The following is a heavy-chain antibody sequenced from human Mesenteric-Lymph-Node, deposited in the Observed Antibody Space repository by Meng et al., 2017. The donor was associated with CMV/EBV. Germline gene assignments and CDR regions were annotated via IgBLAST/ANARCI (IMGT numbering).Heavy chain of an antibody. D-gene: IGHD2-8*01. V-gene: IGHV3-21*01. J-gene: IGHJ4*02. Sequence: GGSLRLSCAASGFTVSTYSMSWVRHAPGQGLEWVSSNSSSGCFKYYADSMKGRFTISRDNTKNSLYLQMNSMRAEDTAVYYCTRRYCTNGVCSFDYWGQGTLVTVSS. CDR3: TRRYCTNGVCSFDY. CDR1: GFTVSTYS. CDR2: NSSSGCFK.